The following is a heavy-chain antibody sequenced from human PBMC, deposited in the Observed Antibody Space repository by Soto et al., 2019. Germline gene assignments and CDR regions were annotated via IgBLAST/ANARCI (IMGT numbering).Heavy chain of an antibody. J-gene: IGHJ5*01. CDR3: ARGAQTRYCSGDSCYALDS. D-gene: IGHD2-15*01. V-gene: IGHV3-23*01. CDR2: ISGSGGST. CDR1: GFTFSSFA. Sequence: GVSLRLSCAASGFTFSSFAMNWVRQAPGKWLEWVSAISGSGGSTYYADSVKGRFTISRDNSKNSQYLQMTSLRVEDTAVYYCARGAQTRYCSGDSCYALDSWGHGTLVTVSS.